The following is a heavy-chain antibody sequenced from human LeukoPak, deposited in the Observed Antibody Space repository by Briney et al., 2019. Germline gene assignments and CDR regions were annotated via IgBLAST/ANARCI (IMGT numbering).Heavy chain of an antibody. J-gene: IGHJ5*02. D-gene: IGHD2-2*01. V-gene: IGHV5-51*01. Sequence: GESLKISCKGSGYIFPAYWIGWVRQMPGKGLEWMGSIYPGDSDTRYSPSFQGQVTISVDRSINTAYLQWNSLKASDTAIYYCARLQEDIVVVPAAIPYNWFDHWGRGSLVTVSS. CDR2: IYPGDSDT. CDR1: GYIFPAYW. CDR3: ARLQEDIVVVPAAIPYNWFDH.